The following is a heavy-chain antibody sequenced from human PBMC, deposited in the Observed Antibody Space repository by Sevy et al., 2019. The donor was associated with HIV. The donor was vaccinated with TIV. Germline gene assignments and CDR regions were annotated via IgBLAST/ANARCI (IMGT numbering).Heavy chain of an antibody. CDR1: GYTFTSYG. D-gene: IGHD3-10*01. V-gene: IGHV1-18*04. CDR3: ARDGNTMVRGVPTYYYYYYMDV. J-gene: IGHJ6*03. Sequence: ASVKVSCKASGYTFTSYGINWVRQAPGQGLEWMGWISAYNGNTNYAQKLQGRVTMTTDTSTSTAYMELRSLRSDDTAVYYCARDGNTMVRGVPTYYYYYYMDVWGKGTTVTVSS. CDR2: ISAYNGNT.